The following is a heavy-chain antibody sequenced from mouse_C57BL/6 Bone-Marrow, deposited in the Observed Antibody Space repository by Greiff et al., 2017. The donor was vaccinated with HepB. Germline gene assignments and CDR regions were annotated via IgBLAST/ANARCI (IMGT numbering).Heavy chain of an antibody. J-gene: IGHJ3*01. Sequence: EVNLVESGGGLVKPGGSLKLSCAASGFTFSSYAMSWVRQTPEKRLEWVATISDGGSYTYYPDNVKGRFTISRDNAKNNLYLQMSHLKSEDTAMYYCARDRTGGGFAYWGQGTLVTVSA. D-gene: IGHD4-1*01. CDR3: ARDRTGGGFAY. CDR1: GFTFSSYA. V-gene: IGHV5-4*01. CDR2: ISDGGSYT.